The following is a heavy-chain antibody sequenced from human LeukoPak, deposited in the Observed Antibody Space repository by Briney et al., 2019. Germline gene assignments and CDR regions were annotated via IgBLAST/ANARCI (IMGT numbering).Heavy chain of an antibody. V-gene: IGHV4-59*01. CDR3: ARGRGGGGSSNNWFDP. CDR2: IYYSGTT. D-gene: IGHD2-15*01. Sequence: SSETLSLTCTVSGGSISGYYWSWIRQPPGKGLEWIGYIYYSGTTNYNPSLKSRVTISVDTSKNQFSLKLSSMTAADTAVYYCARGRGGGGSSNNWFDPWGQGTLVTVSS. J-gene: IGHJ5*02. CDR1: GGSISGYY.